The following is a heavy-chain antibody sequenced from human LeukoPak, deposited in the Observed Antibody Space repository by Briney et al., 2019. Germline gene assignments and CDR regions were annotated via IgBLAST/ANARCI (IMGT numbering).Heavy chain of an antibody. CDR2: IYYSGST. D-gene: IGHD6-13*01. CDR1: GGSISSYY. CDR3: ARLGPEGSSWYRGYYYYYYMDV. J-gene: IGHJ6*03. V-gene: IGHV4-39*01. Sequence: SETLSLTCTVSGGSISSYYWGWIRQPPGKGLEWIGSIYYSGSTYYNPSLKSRVTISVDTSKNQFSLKLSSVTAADTAVYYCARLGPEGSSWYRGYYYYYYMDVWGKGTTVTISS.